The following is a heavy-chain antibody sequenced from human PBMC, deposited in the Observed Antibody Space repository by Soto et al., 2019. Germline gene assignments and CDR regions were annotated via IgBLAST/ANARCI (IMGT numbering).Heavy chain of an antibody. J-gene: IGHJ6*02. CDR1: GFTFSSYA. V-gene: IGHV3-23*01. D-gene: IGHD2-2*01. Sequence: PGGSLRLSCAASGFTFSSYAMSWVRQAPGKGLEWVSAISGSGGSTYYADSVKGRFTISRDNSKNTLYLQMNSLRAEDTAVYYCAKDRRRYCSSTSCPHYGMDVGGQGTTVTVSS. CDR3: AKDRRRYCSSTSCPHYGMDV. CDR2: ISGSGGST.